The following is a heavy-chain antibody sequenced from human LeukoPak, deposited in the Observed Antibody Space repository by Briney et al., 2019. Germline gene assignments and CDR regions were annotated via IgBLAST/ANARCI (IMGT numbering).Heavy chain of an antibody. V-gene: IGHV1-2*06. CDR3: ARDKGEAPDY. D-gene: IGHD3-16*01. CDR2: INPNTGVT. Sequence: ASVKVSCKTSGYTFTGYYMHWVRQAPGQGLEWMGRINPNTGVTNYAQKFQGRVTMTRDTSISTAYMELRSLRSDDTAVYYCARDKGEAPDYWGQGTLVTVSS. J-gene: IGHJ4*02. CDR1: GYTFTGYY.